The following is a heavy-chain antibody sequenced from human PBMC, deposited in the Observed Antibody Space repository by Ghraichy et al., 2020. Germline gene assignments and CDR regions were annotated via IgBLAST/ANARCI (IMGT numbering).Heavy chain of an antibody. J-gene: IGHJ6*02. CDR2: ISHDGSNN. Sequence: GESLNISCAASGFPFSNYGMHWVRQAPGKGLEWVAVISHDGSNNYYADSVKGRFTISRENSKNTLYLQMNSLRPEDTAVYYCAKGLDNYYGSGSYIYYGMDVWGQGTTVTVSS. CDR3: AKGLDNYYGSGSYIYYGMDV. CDR1: GFPFSNYG. V-gene: IGHV3-30*18. D-gene: IGHD3-10*01.